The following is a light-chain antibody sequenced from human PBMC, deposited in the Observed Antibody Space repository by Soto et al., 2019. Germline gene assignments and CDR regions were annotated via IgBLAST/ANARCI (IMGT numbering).Light chain of an antibody. V-gene: IGKV1-5*01. CDR3: QQYNSIRGT. Sequence: DIQMTQSPSTLSASVGDRVTITCRASQSISSWLAWYQQKPGKAPKLLIYDASSLESGVPSRFSGSGSGTEFTLTISSLQPDDFATYYCQQYNSIRGTFGQGTKVEI. CDR1: QSISSW. CDR2: DAS. J-gene: IGKJ1*01.